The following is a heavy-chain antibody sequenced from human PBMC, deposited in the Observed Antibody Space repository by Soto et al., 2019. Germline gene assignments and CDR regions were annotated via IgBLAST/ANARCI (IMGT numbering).Heavy chain of an antibody. CDR2: ISSSSSTI. J-gene: IGHJ6*02. CDR3: ARDRIAAAGTVYYGMDV. V-gene: IGHV3-48*02. D-gene: IGHD6-13*01. Sequence: PGGSLRLSCAASGFTFSSYSMNWVRQAPGKGLEWVSYISSSSSTIYYADSVKGRFTISRDNAKNSLYLQMNSLRDEDTAVYYCARDRIAAAGTVYYGMDVWGQGTTVTVSS. CDR1: GFTFSSYS.